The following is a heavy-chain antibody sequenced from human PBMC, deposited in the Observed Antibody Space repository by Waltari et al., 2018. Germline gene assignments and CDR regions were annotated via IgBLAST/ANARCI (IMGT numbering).Heavy chain of an antibody. CDR3: ARDSSYGSFHY. J-gene: IGHJ4*02. Sequence: QVQLQESGPGLVKPSQTLSLTCSVSGGSISSGSYYWTWIRQPAGKGLEWIGRLYTSGSTNYNPSLKSRVNIPVDTSKNQFSLKLSSVTAADTAMYYCARDSSYGSFHYWGQGTLVTVSS. V-gene: IGHV4-61*02. D-gene: IGHD4-17*01. CDR2: LYTSGST. CDR1: GGSISSGSYY.